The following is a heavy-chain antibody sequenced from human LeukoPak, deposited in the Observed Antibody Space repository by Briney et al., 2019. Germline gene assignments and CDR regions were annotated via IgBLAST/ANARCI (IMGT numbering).Heavy chain of an antibody. CDR2: ISSSSSYI. V-gene: IGHV3-21*01. CDR3: ARRAGGRGREASADYYFDY. Sequence: GGSLRLSCAASGFTFSNYRMDWVRLAPGKGLEWVSSISSSSSYIYYADSVKGRFTISRDNAKNSLYLQMNSLRAEDTAVYYCARRAGGRGREASADYYFDYWGQGTLVTVSS. CDR1: GFTFSNYR. J-gene: IGHJ4*02. D-gene: IGHD3-10*01.